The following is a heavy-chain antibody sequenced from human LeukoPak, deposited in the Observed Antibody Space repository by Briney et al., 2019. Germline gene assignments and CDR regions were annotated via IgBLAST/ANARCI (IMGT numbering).Heavy chain of an antibody. V-gene: IGHV4-4*07. D-gene: IGHD3-3*01. CDR3: ASGPVVGYDFWSGTPSYYYYYMDV. Sequence: PSETLSLTCTVSGGSISSYYWSWIRQPAGKGLEWIGRIYTSGGTNYNPSLKSRVTISVDKSKNQFSLKLSSVTAADTAVYYCASGPVVGYDFWSGTPSYYYYYMDVWGKGTTVTVSS. J-gene: IGHJ6*03. CDR1: GGSISSYY. CDR2: IYTSGGT.